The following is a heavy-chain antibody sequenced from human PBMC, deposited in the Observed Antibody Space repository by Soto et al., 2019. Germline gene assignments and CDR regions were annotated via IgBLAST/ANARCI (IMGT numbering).Heavy chain of an antibody. D-gene: IGHD6-19*01. Sequence: TGGSLRLSCAASGFTFSSYAMHWVRQAPGKGLEWVAVISYDGSNKYYADSVKGRFTISRDNSKNTLYLQMNSLRAEDTAVYYCARDRKSPSSGWTGGDYWGQGT. CDR1: GFTFSSYA. CDR3: ARDRKSPSSGWTGGDY. J-gene: IGHJ4*02. CDR2: ISYDGSNK. V-gene: IGHV3-30-3*01.